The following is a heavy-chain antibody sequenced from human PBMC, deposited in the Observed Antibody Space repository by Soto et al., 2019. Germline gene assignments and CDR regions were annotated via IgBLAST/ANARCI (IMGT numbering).Heavy chain of an antibody. V-gene: IGHV3-33*01. CDR2: IWSDGSIE. Sequence: QVQLVESGGGVVQTGRSLRLSCAASGFSFNIFGMNWVRLAPGKGLEWVALIWSDGSIEYYADSVKGRFTISRDNSKNTVFLQMDSLRVEDTAVYYCARDQGVCSAGRCYSYFDYWGQGTLVTVSS. CDR3: ARDQGVCSAGRCYSYFDY. D-gene: IGHD2-15*01. J-gene: IGHJ4*02. CDR1: GFSFNIFG.